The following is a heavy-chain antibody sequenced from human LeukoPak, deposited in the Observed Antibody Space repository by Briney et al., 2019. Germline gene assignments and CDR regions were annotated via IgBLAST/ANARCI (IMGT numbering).Heavy chain of an antibody. CDR3: ARDLSYYDSSGYFPEVKNDAFDI. D-gene: IGHD3-22*01. Sequence: PSETLSLTCTVSGGSISSSSYYWGWIRQPPGKGLEWIGSIYYSGSTYYNPSLKSRVTISVDTSKNQFSLKLSSVTAADTAVYYCARDLSYYDSSGYFPEVKNDAFDIWGQGTMVTVSS. J-gene: IGHJ3*02. CDR2: IYYSGST. CDR1: GGSISSSSYY. V-gene: IGHV4-39*07.